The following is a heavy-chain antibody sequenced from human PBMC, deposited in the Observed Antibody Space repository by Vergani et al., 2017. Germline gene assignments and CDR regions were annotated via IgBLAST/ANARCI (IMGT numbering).Heavy chain of an antibody. CDR2: IDDKGKS. Sequence: QLQLQESGPGLVKPSETLSLICPVSGGSINPSSSFWGCIRQSPGRGLEWIGEIDDKGKSICNPTLKSRVTISVDNSKRHFSLHVTSVTAADSAMYYCVRRDFWVGPRTFDFWGAGTPVTVSS. D-gene: IGHD3-3*01. CDR3: VRRDFWVGPRTFDF. V-gene: IGHV4-39*02. J-gene: IGHJ3*01. CDR1: GGSINPSSSF.